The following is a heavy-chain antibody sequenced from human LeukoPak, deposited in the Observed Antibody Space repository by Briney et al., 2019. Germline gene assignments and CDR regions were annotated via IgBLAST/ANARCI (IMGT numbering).Heavy chain of an antibody. Sequence: PGGSLRLSCSVSGFTFSTYVMHWVRQAPGKGLEYVSAISSNGDNTYYADSVKGRFTISRDNSKNTLYLQMNSLRAEDTAVYYCARGTPTKGMDVWGKGTTVTVSS. CDR1: GFTFSTYV. CDR2: ISSNGDNT. D-gene: IGHD2-2*01. J-gene: IGHJ6*04. V-gene: IGHV3-64*04. CDR3: ARGTPTKGMDV.